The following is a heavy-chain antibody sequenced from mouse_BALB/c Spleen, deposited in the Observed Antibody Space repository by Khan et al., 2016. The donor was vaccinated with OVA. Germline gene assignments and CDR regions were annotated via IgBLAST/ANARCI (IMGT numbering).Heavy chain of an antibody. V-gene: IGHV5-17*02. Sequence: EVQLVESGGGLVQPGGSRKLSCVASGFTFSGFGMHWVRQVPEKGLEWVAYISSGSSTIYYADTLKGRFTISRDNPKNTLFLQMTSLRSEDTDMYYCARSDYYGVAYWGQGTLVTVSA. CDR2: ISSGSSTI. CDR1: GFTFSGFG. CDR3: ARSDYYGVAY. D-gene: IGHD1-1*01. J-gene: IGHJ3*01.